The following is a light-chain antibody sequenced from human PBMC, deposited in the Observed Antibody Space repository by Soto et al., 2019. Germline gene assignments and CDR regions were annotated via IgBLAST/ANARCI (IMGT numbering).Light chain of an antibody. CDR2: EVT. Sequence: QLVLTQPPSASGSPGQSVTISCTGTRSDVGDYNYVSWYQQHPGKAPKLLIYEVTKRPSGVPDRFSGSKSANTASLTVSGLQAEDEADYYCSSYADSDNFEVFGGGTKLTVL. J-gene: IGLJ2*01. CDR3: SSYADSDNFEV. CDR1: RSDVGDYNY. V-gene: IGLV2-8*01.